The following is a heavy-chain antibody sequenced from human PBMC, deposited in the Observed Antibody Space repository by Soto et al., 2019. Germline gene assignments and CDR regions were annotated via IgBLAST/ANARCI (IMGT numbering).Heavy chain of an antibody. Sequence: PGGSLRLSCAASGFTFSNAWMNWVRQAPGKGLEWVGRIKSKTDGGTTDYAAPVKGRFTISRDDSKNTLYLQMNSLKTEDTAVYYCTATGYSSGWPIDIYYYYGMDVWGQGTTVTVSS. D-gene: IGHD6-19*01. V-gene: IGHV3-15*07. J-gene: IGHJ6*02. CDR1: GFTFSNAW. CDR3: TATGYSSGWPIDIYYYYGMDV. CDR2: IKSKTDGGTT.